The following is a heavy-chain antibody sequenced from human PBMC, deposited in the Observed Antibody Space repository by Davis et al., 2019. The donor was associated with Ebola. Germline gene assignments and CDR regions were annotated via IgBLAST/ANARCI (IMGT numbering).Heavy chain of an antibody. D-gene: IGHD6-19*01. Sequence: GESLKISCAASGFTFSSYAMSWVRQAPGKGLEWVSAISGSGGSTYYADSVRGRFTISRDNSKNTLFLQMSSLRVEDTAIYFCTKGGWLDDWGQGTLATVSS. CDR2: ISGSGGST. CDR1: GFTFSSYA. V-gene: IGHV3-23*01. J-gene: IGHJ4*01. CDR3: TKGGWLDD.